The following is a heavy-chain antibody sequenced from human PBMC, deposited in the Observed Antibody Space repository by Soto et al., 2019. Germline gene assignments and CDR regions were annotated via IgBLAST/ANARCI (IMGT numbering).Heavy chain of an antibody. CDR1: GFTFSNYA. J-gene: IGHJ4*02. D-gene: IGHD3-16*01. CDR2: ISGSGGRS. V-gene: IGHV3-23*01. Sequence: EVQLLDSGGGLVQPGGSLRLSCAASGFTFSNYAMTWVRQGPGKGLEWVSGISGSGGRSYYADSVKGRFTISRDNSKSTLYLQMNSLRAEDTALYYCAKAYFVWSSEQPYYFDYWGQGTLVTVSS. CDR3: AKAYFVWSSEQPYYFDY.